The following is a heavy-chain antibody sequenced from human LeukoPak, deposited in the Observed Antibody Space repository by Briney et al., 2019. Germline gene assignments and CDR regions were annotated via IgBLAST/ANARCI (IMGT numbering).Heavy chain of an antibody. CDR2: INAGNGNT. CDR1: GYTFTGYA. Sequence: ASVKVSCKASGYTFTGYAMHWVRQAPGQRLEWMGWINAGNGNTKYSQKFQGRVTITRDTSASTAYMELSSLRSEDTAVYYCARGAARPSYFDYWGQGTLVTVSS. J-gene: IGHJ4*02. D-gene: IGHD6-6*01. CDR3: ARGAARPSYFDY. V-gene: IGHV1-3*01.